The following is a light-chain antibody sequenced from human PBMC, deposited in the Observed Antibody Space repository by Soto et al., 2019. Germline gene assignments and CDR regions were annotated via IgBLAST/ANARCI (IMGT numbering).Light chain of an antibody. CDR1: SSNIGAGYD. CDR3: QSYDSSLSGYV. Sequence: QSVLTQPPSVSGAPGQRVTISCTGSSSNIGAGYDVHWYQQLPGTAPKLLIYGNSNRPSGVPDRFSGSKSGTSASLAITGLQAEDEADYYRQSYDSSLSGYVFGPGTKRTVL. CDR2: GNS. J-gene: IGLJ1*01. V-gene: IGLV1-40*01.